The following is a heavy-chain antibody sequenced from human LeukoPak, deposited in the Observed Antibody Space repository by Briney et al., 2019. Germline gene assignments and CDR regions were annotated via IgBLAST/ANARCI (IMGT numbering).Heavy chain of an antibody. J-gene: IGHJ4*02. V-gene: IGHV1-2*04. CDR3: ARDSSGWLDY. Sequence: ASVKVSCKASGYTFTGYYMHWVRQAPGQGLEWMGWINPNSGGTNYAQKLQGWVTMTRDTSISTAYMELSRLRPDDTAVYYCARDSSGWLDYWGQGTLVTVSS. CDR2: INPNSGGT. D-gene: IGHD6-19*01. CDR1: GYTFTGYY.